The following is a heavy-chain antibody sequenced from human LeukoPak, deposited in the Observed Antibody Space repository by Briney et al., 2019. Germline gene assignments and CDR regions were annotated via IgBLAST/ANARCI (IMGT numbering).Heavy chain of an antibody. D-gene: IGHD3-10*01. CDR3: AGWFGEFLSLFAY. V-gene: IGHV4-38-2*01. J-gene: IGHJ4*02. Sequence: PSETLSLTCGVSGYSISRGYYWGWIRQPPGKGLEWIGSIYHTGNTYYNPSLKSRVTISVDTSKNQFSLKVRSVTAADTAVYYCAGWFGEFLSLFAYWGQGTLVTVSS. CDR1: GYSISRGYY. CDR2: IYHTGNT.